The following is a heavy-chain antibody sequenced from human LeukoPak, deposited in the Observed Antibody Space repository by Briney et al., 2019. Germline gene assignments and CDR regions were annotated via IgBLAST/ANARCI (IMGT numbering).Heavy chain of an antibody. Sequence: GGSLRLSCAASGFTFSSYEMNWVRQAPGKGLEWLSSISTSGSTIYYADSVKGRFTISRDNAKNSLYLQMNSLRAEDTAVYYCARDWGSRLFDIWGQGTMVTVSS. CDR1: GFTFSSYE. CDR2: ISTSGSTI. CDR3: ARDWGSRLFDI. J-gene: IGHJ3*02. D-gene: IGHD3-16*01. V-gene: IGHV3-48*03.